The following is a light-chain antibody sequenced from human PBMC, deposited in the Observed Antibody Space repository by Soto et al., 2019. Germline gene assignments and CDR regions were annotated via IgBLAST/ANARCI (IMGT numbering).Light chain of an antibody. CDR3: AAWDDTLNGWV. V-gene: IGLV1-44*01. J-gene: IGLJ3*02. Sequence: QSVLTQTPSASAAPGQRVTISCSGSSFNIGSNTASWYQQLPGTAPKLLMYSNVQRPSGVPDRFSGSKSGTSVSLVISGLQSEDEAEYYCAAWDDTLNGWVFGGGTKVTVL. CDR2: SNV. CDR1: SFNIGSNT.